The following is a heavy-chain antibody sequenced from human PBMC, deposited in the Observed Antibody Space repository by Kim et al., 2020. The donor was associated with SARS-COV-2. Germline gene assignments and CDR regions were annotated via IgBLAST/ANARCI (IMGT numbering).Heavy chain of an antibody. V-gene: IGHV3-21*01. Sequence: DSVEGRFTNSRDNAKNSLDLQMNSLRAEDTAVYYCARDSVNGDYAGWFDPWGQGTLVTVSS. CDR3: ARDSVNGDYAGWFDP. D-gene: IGHD4-17*01. J-gene: IGHJ5*02.